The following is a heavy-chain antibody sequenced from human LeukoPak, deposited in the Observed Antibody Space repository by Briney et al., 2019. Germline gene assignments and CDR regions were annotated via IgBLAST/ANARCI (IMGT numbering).Heavy chain of an antibody. CDR2: ISGSGGST. Sequence: GGSLRLSCAAPGFTFSSYAMSWVRQAPGKGLEWVSGISGSGGSTYYADSVKGRFTISRDNSKNTLYLQMNSLRAEDTAVYYCAKDRGTMIVGNWFDPWGQGTLGTVSS. CDR1: GFTFSSYA. J-gene: IGHJ5*02. D-gene: IGHD3-22*01. CDR3: AKDRGTMIVGNWFDP. V-gene: IGHV3-23*01.